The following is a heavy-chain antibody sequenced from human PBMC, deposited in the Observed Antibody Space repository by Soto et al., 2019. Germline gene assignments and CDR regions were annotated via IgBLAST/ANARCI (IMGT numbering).Heavy chain of an antibody. V-gene: IGHV4-31*03. D-gene: IGHD3-3*01. CDR1: GVSISSGGYY. Sequence: PSETLSLTCTVSGVSISSGGYYLSWLRQHPGKGLEWIGYIYYSGSTYYNPSLKSRVTISVDTSKNQFSLKLSSVTAADTAVYYCVNYGVISDTIFDFWGQGSQVTVSS. CDR2: IYYSGST. J-gene: IGHJ4*02. CDR3: VNYGVISDTIFDF.